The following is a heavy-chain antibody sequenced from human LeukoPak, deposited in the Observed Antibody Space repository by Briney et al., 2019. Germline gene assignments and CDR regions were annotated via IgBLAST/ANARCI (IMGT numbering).Heavy chain of an antibody. CDR1: GFTFSSYA. J-gene: IGHJ4*02. CDR2: ISGSGGST. D-gene: IGHD2-21*01. CDR3: AKPLYYSVGYFDY. Sequence: GGSLRLSCAASGFTFSSYAMSWVRQALGKGLEWVSAISGSGGSTYYADSVKGRFTISRDNSKNTLYLQMNSLRAEDTAVYYCAKPLYYSVGYFDYWGQGTLVTVSS. V-gene: IGHV3-23*01.